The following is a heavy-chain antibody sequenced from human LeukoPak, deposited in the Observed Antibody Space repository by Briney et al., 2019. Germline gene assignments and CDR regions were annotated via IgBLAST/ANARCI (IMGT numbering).Heavy chain of an antibody. D-gene: IGHD4-17*01. CDR3: ARGVGYGDYEGHY. CDR1: GYTFTGYF. Sequence: ASVKVSCKASGYTFTGYFMHWVRQAPGQGLEWMGWISAYNDNTNYAQKLQGRVTMTTDTSTSTAYMELRSLRSDDTAVYYCARGVGYGDYEGHYWGQGTLVTVSS. CDR2: ISAYNDNT. J-gene: IGHJ4*02. V-gene: IGHV1-18*04.